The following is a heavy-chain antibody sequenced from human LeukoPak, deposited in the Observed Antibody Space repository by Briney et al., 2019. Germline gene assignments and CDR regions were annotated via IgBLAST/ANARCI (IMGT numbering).Heavy chain of an antibody. J-gene: IGHJ5*02. Sequence: PGGSLRLSCAASGFTFSSYSMNWVRQAPGKGLEWVSAISGSGGSTYYADSVKGRFTISRDNSKNTLYLQMNSLRAEDTAVYYCAKKPSKTYNWFDPWGQGTLVTVSS. CDR3: AKKPSKTYNWFDP. CDR2: ISGSGGST. V-gene: IGHV3-23*01. CDR1: GFTFSSYS.